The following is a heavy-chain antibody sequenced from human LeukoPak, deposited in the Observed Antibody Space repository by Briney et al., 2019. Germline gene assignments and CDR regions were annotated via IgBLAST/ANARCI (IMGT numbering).Heavy chain of an antibody. J-gene: IGHJ4*02. CDR2: INSDGSTT. V-gene: IGHV3-74*01. D-gene: IGHD6-19*01. CDR1: GFTFSSYW. Sequence: GGSLKLSCAASGFTFSSYWMHWVRQAPGKGLVWVSRINSDGSTTSYADSVLGRFTITRDNAKNTLYLQMNSLRAEDTAVYYCARVIYSGWEGELSDWGQGTLVTVSS. CDR3: ARVIYSGWEGELSD.